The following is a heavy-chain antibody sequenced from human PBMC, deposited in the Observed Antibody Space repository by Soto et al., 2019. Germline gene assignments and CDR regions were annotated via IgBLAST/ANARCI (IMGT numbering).Heavy chain of an antibody. CDR3: ATVYSGYDSYYFDY. V-gene: IGHV1-24*01. CDR1: GYTLTETS. D-gene: IGHD5-12*01. CDR2: FDPEDGET. J-gene: IGHJ4*02. Sequence: ASVKVSCKVSGYTLTETSMHWVRQAPGKGLEWMGGFDPEDGETIYAQKFQGRVTMTEDTSTDTAYMELSSLRSEDTAVYYCATVYSGYDSYYFDYWGQGTLVTVSS.